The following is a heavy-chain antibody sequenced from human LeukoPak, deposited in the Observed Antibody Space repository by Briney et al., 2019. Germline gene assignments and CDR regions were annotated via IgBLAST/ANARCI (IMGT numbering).Heavy chain of an antibody. Sequence: PGPSLSPSSPPSAPTLTSSSTNWVRQPPGNGLEWHSSSSTISRHTNHAHSVKGPSTISRDNAKNSLYLQMYSLRAEDTAVYYCARDAPGGGYCSSTSCYTGAFDIWGQGTMVTVSS. CDR2: SSTISRHT. J-gene: IGHJ3*02. CDR1: APTLTSSS. CDR3: ARDAPGGGYCSSTSCYTGAFDI. V-gene: IGHV3-21*01. D-gene: IGHD2-2*02.